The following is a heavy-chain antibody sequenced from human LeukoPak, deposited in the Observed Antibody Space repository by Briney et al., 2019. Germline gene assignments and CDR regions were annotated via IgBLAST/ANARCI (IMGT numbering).Heavy chain of an antibody. Sequence: PGRSLRLSCAASGFTFSSYGMHWVRQAPGKGLEWVSVISYDGSNKYYADSVKGRFTISRDNSKNTLYLQMNSLRAEDTAVYYCAKDGPRVLRYFDWLLVGYGMDVWGQGTTVTVSS. J-gene: IGHJ6*02. CDR1: GFTFSSYG. CDR2: ISYDGSNK. V-gene: IGHV3-30*18. CDR3: AKDGPRVLRYFDWLLVGYGMDV. D-gene: IGHD3-9*01.